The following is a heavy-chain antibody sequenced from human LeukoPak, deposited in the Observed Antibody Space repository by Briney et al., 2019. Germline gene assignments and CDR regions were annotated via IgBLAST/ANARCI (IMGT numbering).Heavy chain of an antibody. V-gene: IGHV3-30*18. CDR1: GFTFYSYG. CDR2: ISHDGSNI. Sequence: GGSLRLSCAASGFTFYSYGMHRVRQAPGKGLEWVAVISHDGSNIHYGDSVKGRFTISRDNSKNTLYLQMNSLRAEDTAVYYCAKDPYRVVVATGNYLDPWGQGTLVTVSS. J-gene: IGHJ5*02. D-gene: IGHD2-15*01. CDR3: AKDPYRVVVATGNYLDP.